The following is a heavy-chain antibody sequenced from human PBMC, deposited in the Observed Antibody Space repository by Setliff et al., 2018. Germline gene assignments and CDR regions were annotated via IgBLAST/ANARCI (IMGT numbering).Heavy chain of an antibody. CDR3: VITSPWGWFDP. V-gene: IGHV1-3*01. J-gene: IGHJ5*02. D-gene: IGHD3-22*01. CDR1: GYTFSSYS. CDR2: INAANENT. Sequence: ASVKVSCKASGYTFSSYSMHWVRQAPGQKLEWMGWINAANENTQYSKKFQGRLTISRDNAKNSLDLQMNDLRAEDTALYYCVITSPWGWFDPWGQGTLVTVSS.